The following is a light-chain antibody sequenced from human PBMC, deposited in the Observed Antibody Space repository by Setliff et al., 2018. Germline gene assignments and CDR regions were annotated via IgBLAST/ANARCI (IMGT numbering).Light chain of an antibody. J-gene: IGLJ1*01. V-gene: IGLV2-23*02. CDR1: ASDVGAYNF. Sequence: QSALTQPASVSGSPGQSITISCTGTASDVGAYNFVSWYQQHPGKAPKFMIYGVSKRSSGASDRFSGSKSGNTASLTISGLQAEDEADYYCCSYAGGSTYVFGTGTKV. CDR2: GVS. CDR3: CSYAGGSTYV.